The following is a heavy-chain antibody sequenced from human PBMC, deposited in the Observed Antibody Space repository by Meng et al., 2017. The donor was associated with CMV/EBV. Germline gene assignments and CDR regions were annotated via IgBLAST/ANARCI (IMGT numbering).Heavy chain of an antibody. D-gene: IGHD2-15*01. J-gene: IGHJ5*02. Sequence: SETLSLTCTVSGGSISSSSYYWGWIRQPPGKGLEWIGSIYYSGSTYYNPSLKSRVTISVDTSKNQFSLKLSSVTAADTAVYYCARFSCSGVICSKPDSWFDPWGQGTLVTVSS. CDR1: GGSISSSSYY. CDR3: ARFSCSGVICSKPDSWFDP. CDR2: IYYSGST. V-gene: IGHV4-39*01.